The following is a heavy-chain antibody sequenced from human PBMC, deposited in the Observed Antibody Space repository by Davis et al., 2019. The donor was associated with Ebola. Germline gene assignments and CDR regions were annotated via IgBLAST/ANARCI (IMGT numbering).Heavy chain of an antibody. V-gene: IGHV3-64*02. J-gene: IGHJ6*02. D-gene: IGHD3-10*01. CDR2: ITSNGGNT. CDR1: RIPFRTYA. CDR3: ERGISGTYSGFYAMDV. Sequence: ESLKISCAAPRIPFRTYAMPLVRLASGKGLEYVSVITSNGGNTYYSESVKGRVTISIDNFKNTLYLQMGSLRTEDMAVYYCERGISGTYSGFYAMDVWGQGTAVTVSS.